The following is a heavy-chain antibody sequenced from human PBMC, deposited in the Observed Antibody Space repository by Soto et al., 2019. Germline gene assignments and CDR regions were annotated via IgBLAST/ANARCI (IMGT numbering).Heavy chain of an antibody. Sequence: GGSLRLSCAASGFTFSNAWMNWVRQAPGKGLEWVGRIKSKTDGGTTDYAAPVKGRFTISRDDSKNTLYLQMNSLKTEDTAVYYCTACSGGSCYINYYYYGMDVWGQGTTVTVSS. CDR2: IKSKTDGGTT. CDR3: TACSGGSCYINYYYYGMDV. CDR1: GFTFSNAW. D-gene: IGHD2-15*01. V-gene: IGHV3-15*07. J-gene: IGHJ6*02.